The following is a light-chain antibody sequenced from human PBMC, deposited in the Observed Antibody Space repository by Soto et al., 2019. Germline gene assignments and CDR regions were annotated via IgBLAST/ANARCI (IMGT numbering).Light chain of an antibody. CDR2: GAS. Sequence: EIVLTQSPGTLSLSPGERATLSCRASQSVSNNYLAWYQQKPGQAPRLLIYGASSRATGIPDRFSGSGSGTDFTLTITRLEVEDFAVYYCQQYGSSRTFGQGTKVEIK. J-gene: IGKJ1*01. V-gene: IGKV3-20*01. CDR1: QSVSNNY. CDR3: QQYGSSRT.